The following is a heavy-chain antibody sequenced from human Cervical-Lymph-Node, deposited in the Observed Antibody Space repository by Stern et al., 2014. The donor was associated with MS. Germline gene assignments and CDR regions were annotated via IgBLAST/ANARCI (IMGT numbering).Heavy chain of an antibody. D-gene: IGHD4-17*01. Sequence: EVQLVESGAEVKKPGESLKISCKGSGYSFTANWIAWVRQMPGKGLEWMGILYPGDSDTRYSPSFQGQVAISAAKSISTAYLQWSSLKASDTAMYYCARDYGDYAFDYWGQGTLVTVSS. CDR3: ARDYGDYAFDY. CDR1: GYSFTANW. CDR2: LYPGDSDT. V-gene: IGHV5-51*01. J-gene: IGHJ4*02.